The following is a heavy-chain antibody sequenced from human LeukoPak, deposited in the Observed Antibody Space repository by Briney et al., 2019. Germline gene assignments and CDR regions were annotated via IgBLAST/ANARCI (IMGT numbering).Heavy chain of an antibody. CDR1: GYTFIGYY. CDR2: INPNSGGT. Sequence: ASEKVSCKASGYTFIGYYIHWVRQAPGQGLEWMGRINPNSGGTNYTQNFQGRVTMTRDTSISTAYMELSRLRSDDTAVYYCARDVAGGDYWGQGTLVTVSS. CDR3: ARDVAGGDY. D-gene: IGHD6-19*01. J-gene: IGHJ4*02. V-gene: IGHV1-2*06.